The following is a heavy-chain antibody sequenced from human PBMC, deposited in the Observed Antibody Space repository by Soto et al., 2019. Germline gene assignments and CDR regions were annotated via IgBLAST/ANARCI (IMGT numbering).Heavy chain of an antibody. J-gene: IGHJ6*02. V-gene: IGHV1-58*01. Sequence: SVKVSCKASGFTFTSSAVQWVRQARGQRLEWIGWIVVGSGNTNYAQKFQERVTITRDMSTSTAYMELSSLRSEDTAVYYCAAVPNVLLWFGELFQYGMDVWGQGTTVTVSS. CDR2: IVVGSGNT. CDR1: GFTFTSSA. CDR3: AAVPNVLLWFGELFQYGMDV. D-gene: IGHD3-10*01.